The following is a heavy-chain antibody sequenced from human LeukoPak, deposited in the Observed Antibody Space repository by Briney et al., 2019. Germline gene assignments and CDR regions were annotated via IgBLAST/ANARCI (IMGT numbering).Heavy chain of an antibody. D-gene: IGHD6-13*01. Sequence: PGGSLRLSCAASGFTFSSYSMNWVRQAPGKGLEWVSSISSSSSYIYYADSVKGRFTISRDNAKNSLYLQMNSLRAEDTAVYYCARGIAAAGTHHFDYWGQGTLVTVSS. V-gene: IGHV3-21*01. J-gene: IGHJ4*02. CDR2: ISSSSSYI. CDR3: ARGIAAAGTHHFDY. CDR1: GFTFSSYS.